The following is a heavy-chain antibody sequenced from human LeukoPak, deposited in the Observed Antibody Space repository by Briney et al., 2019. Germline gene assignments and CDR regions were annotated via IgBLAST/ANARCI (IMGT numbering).Heavy chain of an antibody. D-gene: IGHD6-13*01. Sequence: SETLSLTCAVSGGSISSGGYSWSWIRQPPGKGLEWIGYIYHSGSTYYNPSLKSRVTISVDRSKNQFSLKLSSVTAADTAVYYCARSTAAAKSCWFDPWGQGTLVTVSS. V-gene: IGHV4-30-2*01. CDR3: ARSTAAAKSCWFDP. CDR2: IYHSGST. CDR1: GGSISSGGYS. J-gene: IGHJ5*02.